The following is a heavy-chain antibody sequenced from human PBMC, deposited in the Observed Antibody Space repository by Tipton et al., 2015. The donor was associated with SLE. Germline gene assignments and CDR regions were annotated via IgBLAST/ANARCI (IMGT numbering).Heavy chain of an antibody. CDR2: ISYDGSNK. J-gene: IGHJ4*02. CDR3: ARDYYDSSGYCVY. Sequence: RSLRLSCAASGFTFSSYAMHWVRQALGKGLEWVAVISYDGSNKYYADSVKGRFTISRDNSKNTLYLQMNSLRAEDTAVYYCARDYYDSSGYCVYWGQGTLVTVSS. V-gene: IGHV3-30-3*01. D-gene: IGHD3-22*01. CDR1: GFTFSSYA.